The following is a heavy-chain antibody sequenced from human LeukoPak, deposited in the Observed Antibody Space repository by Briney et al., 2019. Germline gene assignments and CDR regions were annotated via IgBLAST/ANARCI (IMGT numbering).Heavy chain of an antibody. Sequence: SETLSLTCTVSGGSISSYYWSWIRQPPGKGLEWIGYIYYSGSTNNNPSLKSRVTISVDTSKNQFSLKLSSVTAADTAVYYCARKAADWFDPWGQGTLVTVSS. J-gene: IGHJ5*02. V-gene: IGHV4-59*01. CDR1: GGSISSYY. CDR3: ARKAADWFDP. CDR2: IYYSGST.